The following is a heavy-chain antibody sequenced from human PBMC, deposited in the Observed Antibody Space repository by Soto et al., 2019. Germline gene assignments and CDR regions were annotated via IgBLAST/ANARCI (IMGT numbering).Heavy chain of an antibody. CDR3: AGSSIAANNWFDP. D-gene: IGHD6-6*01. V-gene: IGHV1-69*01. CDR2: FIPIFGTA. J-gene: IGHJ5*02. Sequence: SVKVSCKASGCTFSSYAISCVRQAPGQGREWMGGFIPIFGTANYAQKFQGRVTITADESTSTAYMELSSLRSEGTAVYYSAGSSIAANNWFDPWGQGTLVT. CDR1: GCTFSSYA.